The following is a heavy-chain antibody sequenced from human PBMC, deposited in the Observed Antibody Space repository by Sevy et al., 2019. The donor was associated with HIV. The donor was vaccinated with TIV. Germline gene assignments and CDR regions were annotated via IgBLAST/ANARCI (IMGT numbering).Heavy chain of an antibody. CDR2: ISYDGGNK. D-gene: IGHD1-26*01. J-gene: IGHJ3*02. CDR3: AKPGKFSGSYLDAFDI. CDR1: GFAFSTHA. V-gene: IGHV3-30*18. Sequence: GGSLRLSCAASGFAFSTHAMHWVRQAPGKGLEWVAVISYDGGNKYYADSVKGRFTISKDNFKNTLYLQMNSLRAEDTAIYYCAKPGKFSGSYLDAFDIWGQGTMVTVSS.